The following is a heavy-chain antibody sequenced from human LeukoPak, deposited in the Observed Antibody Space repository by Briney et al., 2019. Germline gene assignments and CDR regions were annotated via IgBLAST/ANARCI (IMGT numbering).Heavy chain of an antibody. J-gene: IGHJ4*02. CDR1: GFTVSSNY. CDR3: ARSYGKLGEEDY. CDR2: IYSGGST. Sequence: GGSLRLSCAASGFTVSSNYMSWVRQAPGKGLEWASVIYSGGSTYYADSVKGRFTISRDNSKNTLYLQMNSLRAEDTAVYYCARSYGKLGEEDYWGQGTLVTVSS. V-gene: IGHV3-66*01. D-gene: IGHD7-27*01.